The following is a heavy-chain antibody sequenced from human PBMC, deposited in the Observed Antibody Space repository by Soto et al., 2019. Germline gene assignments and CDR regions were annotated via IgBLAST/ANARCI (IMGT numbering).Heavy chain of an antibody. CDR2: MYNTGST. Sequence: SETLFLSCTGSGGGISGDVWRWIRQPPGKGLEWIGYMYNTGSTVYNPSFTSRVTISVDTSKNQFSLKLNSVTAADTAVYYCARDLWGYCGTDCYPLDVWGQGTTVT. CDR3: ARDLWGYCGTDCYPLDV. V-gene: IGHV4-59*01. CDR1: GGGISGDV. J-gene: IGHJ6*02. D-gene: IGHD2-21*02.